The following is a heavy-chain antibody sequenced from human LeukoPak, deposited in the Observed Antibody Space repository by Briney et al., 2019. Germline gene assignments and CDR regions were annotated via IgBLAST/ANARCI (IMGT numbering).Heavy chain of an antibody. CDR3: VKRVGYGYPYYFDY. J-gene: IGHJ4*02. CDR2: MSGAGDT. Sequence: GGSLRLSCAASGFIVSNHYMSWARQAPGKGLEWVSMMSGAGDTYYADSVKGRFTISRDNSKNTLYLQMNSLRAEDTALYYCVKRVGYGYPYYFDYWGQGTLVTVSS. CDR1: GFIVSNHY. V-gene: IGHV3-53*01. D-gene: IGHD5-18*01.